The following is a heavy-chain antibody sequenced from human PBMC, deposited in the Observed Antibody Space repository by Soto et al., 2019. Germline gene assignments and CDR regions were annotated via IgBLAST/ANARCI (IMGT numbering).Heavy chain of an antibody. J-gene: IGHJ4*02. V-gene: IGHV4-31*03. CDR3: ARGTRLSYYFDY. CDR1: GGSISSGGYY. D-gene: IGHD2-2*01. Sequence: SETLSLTCTVSGGSISSGGYYWRWIRQHPGKGLEWIGYIYYSGSTYYNPSLKSRVTISVDTSKNQFSLKLSSVTAADTAVYYCARGTRLSYYFDYWGQGTLVTVSS. CDR2: IYYSGST.